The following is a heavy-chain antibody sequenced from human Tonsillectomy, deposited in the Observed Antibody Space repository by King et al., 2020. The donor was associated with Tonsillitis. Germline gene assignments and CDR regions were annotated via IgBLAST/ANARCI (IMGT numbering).Heavy chain of an antibody. Sequence: VQLVESGGGLVQPGRSLRLSCTASGFTFGDYAMSWVRQAPGKGLEWVGFIRSKAYGGTTEYAASVKGRFTISRNDSKNIASLQMNILKTEDTAVYYCTREPMTLVRGGFRHRDNGFGYWGQGTLVTVSS. J-gene: IGHJ4*02. CDR3: TREPMTLVRGGFRHRDNGFGY. CDR1: GFTFGDYA. D-gene: IGHD3-10*01. CDR2: IRSKAYGGTT. V-gene: IGHV3-49*04.